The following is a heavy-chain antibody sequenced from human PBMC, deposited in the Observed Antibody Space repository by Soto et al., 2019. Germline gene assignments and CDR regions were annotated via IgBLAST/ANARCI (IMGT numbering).Heavy chain of an antibody. CDR3: AREFPYYASSDSYLDY. V-gene: IGHV6-1*01. CDR1: GDSVSGNSAA. CDR2: TYYRSRWYD. J-gene: IGHJ4*02. D-gene: IGHD3-16*01. Sequence: SQTLSLTCAISGDSVSGNSAAWNWIRQSPSRGLEWLGRTYYRSRWYDDYAVSVKSRITVTPDTSKNQFSLHLNSVTPEDTAVYYCAREFPYYASSDSYLDYWGQGALVTVS.